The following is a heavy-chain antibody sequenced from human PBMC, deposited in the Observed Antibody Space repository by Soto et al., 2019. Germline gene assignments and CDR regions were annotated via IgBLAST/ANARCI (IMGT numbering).Heavy chain of an antibody. CDR3: ARQRTTVVTQAYFDH. V-gene: IGHV4-39*01. J-gene: IGHJ4*02. CDR2: IYYSGRT. D-gene: IGHD2-21*02. CDR1: GESISSSSYY. Sequence: SETLSLTCIVSGESISSSSYYWGWIRQPPGKGLEWIGSIYYSGRTYYNPPFKSRVTISIDTSKNQFSLKLSSVTATDTAVYYCARQRTTVVTQAYFDHWGQGALVTVSS.